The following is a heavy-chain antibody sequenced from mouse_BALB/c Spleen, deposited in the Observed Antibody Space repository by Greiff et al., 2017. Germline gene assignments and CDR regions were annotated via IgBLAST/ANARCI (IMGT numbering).Heavy chain of an antibody. D-gene: IGHD2-10*02. J-gene: IGHJ4*01. CDR1: GYTFTDYY. CDR3: ARGEYGNYHYYAMDY. V-gene: IGHV1S29*02. Sequence: VQLKQSGPELVKPGASVKISCKASGYTFTDYYMHWVKQSHGKSLEWIGYIYPYNGGTGYNQKFKSKATLTVDNSSSTAYMELRSLTSEDAAVYYCARGEYGNYHYYAMDYWGQGTSVTVSS. CDR2: IYPYNGGT.